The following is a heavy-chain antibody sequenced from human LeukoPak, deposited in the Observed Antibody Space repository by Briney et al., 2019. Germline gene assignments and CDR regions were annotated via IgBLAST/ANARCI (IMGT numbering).Heavy chain of an antibody. CDR1: GFTFSSYS. CDR3: ARKYYYDSSGYFSYFDY. J-gene: IGHJ4*02. CDR2: ISSSSSTI. V-gene: IGHV3-48*04. Sequence: GGSLRLSCAASGFTFSSYSMNWVRQAPGKGLEWVTYISSSSSTIYYADSVKGRFTISRDNAKNSLYLQMNSLRAEDTAVYYCARKYYYDSSGYFSYFDYWGQGTLVTVSS. D-gene: IGHD3-22*01.